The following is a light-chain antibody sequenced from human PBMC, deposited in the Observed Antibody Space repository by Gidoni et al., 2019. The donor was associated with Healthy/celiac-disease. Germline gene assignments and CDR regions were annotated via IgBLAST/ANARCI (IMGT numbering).Light chain of an antibody. CDR3: QQSYSTPT. J-gene: IGKJ2*01. CDR1: QSISSY. V-gene: IGKV1-39*01. Sequence: DIQMTQSPSSLSASVGDRVNITCRASQSISSYLNWYQQKPGKAPKLLIYAASSLQSGVPSRFSGSGSGTDFTLTISSLQPEDFATYYCQQSYSTPTFGQXTKLEIK. CDR2: AAS.